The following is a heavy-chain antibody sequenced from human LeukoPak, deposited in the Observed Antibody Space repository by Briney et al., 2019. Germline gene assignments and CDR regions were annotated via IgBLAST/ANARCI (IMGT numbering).Heavy chain of an antibody. CDR2: ISSSSSYI. J-gene: IGHJ4*02. V-gene: IGHV3-21*01. Sequence: PGGSLRLSCAASGFTFSGYSMNWVRQAPGKGLEWVSSISSSSSYIYYADSVEGRFTISRDNAKNSLYLQMNSLRAEDTAVYYCARDHNWAFDYWGQGALVTVSS. D-gene: IGHD1-1*01. CDR3: ARDHNWAFDY. CDR1: GFTFSGYS.